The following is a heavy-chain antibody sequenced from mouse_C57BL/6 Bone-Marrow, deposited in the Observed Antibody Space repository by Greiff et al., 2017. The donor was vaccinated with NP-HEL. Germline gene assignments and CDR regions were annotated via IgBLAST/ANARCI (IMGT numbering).Heavy chain of an antibody. CDR3: AGPNWDLDY. D-gene: IGHD4-1*02. CDR2: IYPRSGNT. J-gene: IGHJ2*01. V-gene: IGHV1-81*01. Sequence: QVQLKESGAELARPGASVKLSCKASGYTFTSYGISWVKQRTGQGLEWIGEIYPRSGNTYYNEKFKGKAKLTADKSSSTAYMELRSLTSEDSAVYFCAGPNWDLDYWGRGTTLTVSS. CDR1: GYTFTSYG.